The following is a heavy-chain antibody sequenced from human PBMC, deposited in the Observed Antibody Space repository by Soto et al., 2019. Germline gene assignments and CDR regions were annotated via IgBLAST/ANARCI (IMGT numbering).Heavy chain of an antibody. D-gene: IGHD1-26*01. Sequence: ASAKVSCKASGYTFTSYGIRWVRQAPGQGLEWMGWITGNNDNTNYAQKLQGRVTITTDTSKSTPYMEMRSLGFEDTAVYYCARGRIVGAASVNWFDPWGQGTLVTVSS. CDR1: GYTFTSYG. CDR3: ARGRIVGAASVNWFDP. V-gene: IGHV1-18*01. CDR2: ITGNNDNT. J-gene: IGHJ5*02.